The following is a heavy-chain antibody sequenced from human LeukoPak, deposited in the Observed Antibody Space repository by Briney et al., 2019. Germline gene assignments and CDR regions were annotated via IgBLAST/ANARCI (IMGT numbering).Heavy chain of an antibody. D-gene: IGHD6-19*01. CDR2: IRYDGSNK. Sequence: GGSLRLSCAASGFTFSSYGMHWVRQAPGKGLEWVAFIRYDGSNKYYADSVKGRFTISRDNSKNTLYLQMNSLRAEDTAVYYCAKSYSSGWYFFYFDYWGQGTLVTVSS. CDR1: GFTFSSYG. V-gene: IGHV3-30*02. CDR3: AKSYSSGWYFFYFDY. J-gene: IGHJ4*02.